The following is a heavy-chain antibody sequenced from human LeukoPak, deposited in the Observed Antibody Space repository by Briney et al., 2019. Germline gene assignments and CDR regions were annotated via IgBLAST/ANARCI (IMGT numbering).Heavy chain of an antibody. CDR1: GFTFSSSW. D-gene: IGHD3-10*01. V-gene: IGHV3-7*01. Sequence: PGGSLRLSCAASGFTFSSSWMTWVRQAPGKGLEWVANIKQDGSEKYYVDSVKGRFTISRDNAKNSLYLQMDSLRAEDTAVYYCARGYSLSGTYYKSFFDYWGQGTLVTVSS. J-gene: IGHJ4*02. CDR2: IKQDGSEK. CDR3: ARGYSLSGTYYKSFFDY.